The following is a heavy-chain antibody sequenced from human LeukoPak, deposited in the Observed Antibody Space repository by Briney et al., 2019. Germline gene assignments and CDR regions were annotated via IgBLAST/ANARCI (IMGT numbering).Heavy chain of an antibody. CDR3: ARAGPPAFDP. J-gene: IGHJ5*02. Sequence: GGTLRLSCAASGFTFTNFEMNWVRQAPGKGLEWVSYISYSGSTTSYADSVKGRFTISRDNAKNSLYLQMNSLRAEDTAVYYCARAGPPAFDPWGQGTLVTVSS. CDR1: GFTFTNFE. CDR2: ISYSGSTT. V-gene: IGHV3-48*03.